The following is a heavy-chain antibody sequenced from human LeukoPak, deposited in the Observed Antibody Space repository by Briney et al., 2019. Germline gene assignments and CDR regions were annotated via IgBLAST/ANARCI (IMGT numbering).Heavy chain of an antibody. CDR3: ARSADGYGD. Sequence: GGSLRLSCAASGFSFSSYGMHWVRQAPGKGLEWVAVIWYDGSHKYYADSVKGRFIISRDNSRNTLYLQMNSLRVEDTAVYYCARSADGYGDWGQGTLVTVSS. J-gene: IGHJ4*02. CDR1: GFSFSSYG. D-gene: IGHD5-24*01. V-gene: IGHV3-33*01. CDR2: IWYDGSHK.